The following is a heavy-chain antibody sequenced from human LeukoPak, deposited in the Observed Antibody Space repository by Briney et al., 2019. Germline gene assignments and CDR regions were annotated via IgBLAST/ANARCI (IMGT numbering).Heavy chain of an antibody. V-gene: IGHV1-18*01. Sequence: ASVKVSCKASGYTFTSYGISWVRQATGQGLEWMGWISAYNGNTNYAQKLQGRVTMTTDTSTSTAYMELRSQRSDDTAVYYCARLPYPQHRGGYAFDIWGQGTMVTVSS. D-gene: IGHD3-10*01. J-gene: IGHJ3*02. CDR1: GYTFTSYG. CDR3: ARLPYPQHRGGYAFDI. CDR2: ISAYNGNT.